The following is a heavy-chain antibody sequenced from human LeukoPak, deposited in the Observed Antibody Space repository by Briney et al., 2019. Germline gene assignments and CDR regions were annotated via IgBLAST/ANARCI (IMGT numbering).Heavy chain of an antibody. CDR1: GFTFSIYA. CDR3: AKGSLLGDYFDY. D-gene: IGHD3-16*01. CDR2: ISGSGGST. Sequence: PGGSLRLSCAASGFTFSIYAMSWVRQAPGKGLEWVSAISGSGGSTYYADSVKGRFTISRDNSKNTLYLQMNSLRAEDTAVYYCAKGSLLGDYFDYWGQGTLVTVSS. J-gene: IGHJ4*02. V-gene: IGHV3-23*01.